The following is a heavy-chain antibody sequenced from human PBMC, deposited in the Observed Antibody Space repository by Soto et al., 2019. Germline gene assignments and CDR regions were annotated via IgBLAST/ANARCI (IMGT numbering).Heavy chain of an antibody. CDR3: ARDGSGSYFNDAFDI. J-gene: IGHJ3*02. CDR1: GFTFSSYR. CDR2: SSSSSSYI. V-gene: IGHV3-21*01. D-gene: IGHD1-26*01. Sequence: GGSLRLSCAASGFTFSSYRLNWVRQAPGKGLDWVSSSSSSSSYIYYADSVKGRFTISRDNAKNSLYLQMNSLRAEDTAVYYCARDGSGSYFNDAFDIWGQGTMVTVSS.